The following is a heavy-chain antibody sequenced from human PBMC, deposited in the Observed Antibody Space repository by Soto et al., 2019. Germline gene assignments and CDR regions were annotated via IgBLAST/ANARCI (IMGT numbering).Heavy chain of an antibody. V-gene: IGHV3-30-3*01. Sequence: GGSLRLSCAASGFTFSTYAMHWVRQAPGKGLEWVAVISYDGNNKYYADSVKGRFTISRDNSKKMLYLQMNSLSAEDTAVYYCARDRGQEVLHYYYGMDVWGQGTTVTVSS. D-gene: IGHD2-15*01. CDR1: GFTFSTYA. J-gene: IGHJ6*02. CDR2: ISYDGNNK. CDR3: ARDRGQEVLHYYYGMDV.